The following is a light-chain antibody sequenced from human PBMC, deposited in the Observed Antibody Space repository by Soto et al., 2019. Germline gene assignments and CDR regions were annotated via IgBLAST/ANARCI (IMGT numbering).Light chain of an antibody. V-gene: IGKV1-39*01. CDR1: QSISSY. J-gene: IGKJ2*01. CDR2: AAS. Sequence: DIQMTHSPSSLSASVGDRVTITCRASQSISSYLNWYQQKPGKAPKLLIYAASSLQSGVPSRFSGSGSGTDFTLTISSLQPEDFATYYCQQSYSTPPMYTFGQGTKVDIK. CDR3: QQSYSTPPMYT.